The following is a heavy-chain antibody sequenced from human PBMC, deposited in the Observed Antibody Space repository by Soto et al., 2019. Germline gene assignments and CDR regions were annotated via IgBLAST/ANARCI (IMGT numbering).Heavy chain of an antibody. CDR3: TTGLYGDAEYYYYGMDV. Sequence: PGGSLRLSCAASGFTFSNAWMNWVRQDPGKGLEWVGRIKSKTDGGTTDYAAPVKGRFTISRDDSKNTLYLQMNSLKTEDTAVYYCTTGLYGDAEYYYYGMDVWGQGTTVTVSS. J-gene: IGHJ6*02. V-gene: IGHV3-15*07. CDR1: GFTFSNAW. CDR2: IKSKTDGGTT. D-gene: IGHD4-17*01.